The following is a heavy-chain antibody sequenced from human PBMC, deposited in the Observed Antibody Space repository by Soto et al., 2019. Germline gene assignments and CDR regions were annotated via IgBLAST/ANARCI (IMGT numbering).Heavy chain of an antibody. CDR2: ISPSGGST. CDR3: AKEMYSSGAYYFYFGMDV. V-gene: IGHV3-23*01. Sequence: GGSLRLSCAASGFTFSKYAMSGVRQAPGKGLEWVSAISPSGGSTYYADSVRGRFTISRDNSKNTLYLQMNSLRAEDTAVYYCAKEMYSSGAYYFYFGMDVWGQATTVTVSS. D-gene: IGHD6-25*01. J-gene: IGHJ6*02. CDR1: GFTFSKYA.